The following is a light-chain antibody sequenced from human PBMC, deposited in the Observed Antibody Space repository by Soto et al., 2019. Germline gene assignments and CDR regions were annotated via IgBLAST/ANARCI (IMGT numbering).Light chain of an antibody. CDR2: SAS. CDR1: PTISSY. CDR3: QESFTTPLT. V-gene: IGKV1-39*01. J-gene: IGKJ4*01. Sequence: DIQMTQSPPSLSASIGDRVTITCRASPTISSYLNWYQQKPGKAPQLLIYSASLLQRGVPSRFSGSGSGTDFTLTISSLQPEDFATYYCQESFTTPLTFGGGTQVEVK.